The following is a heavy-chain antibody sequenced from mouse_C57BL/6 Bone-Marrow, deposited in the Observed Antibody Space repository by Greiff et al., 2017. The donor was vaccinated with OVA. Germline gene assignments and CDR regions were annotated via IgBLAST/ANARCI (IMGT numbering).Heavy chain of an antibody. V-gene: IGHV1-76*01. J-gene: IGHJ2*01. Sequence: VKLMESGAEVVRPGASVKLSCKASGYTFTDHYINWVKQRPGPGLEWIARIYTGSGNTYYNDKFKGKATLTAGKSSNTADMLLISLTSEDSAVYFCARDDGYCCEYWGQGTTLTVSA. D-gene: IGHD2-3*01. CDR1: GYTFTDHY. CDR2: IYTGSGNT. CDR3: ARDDGYCCEY.